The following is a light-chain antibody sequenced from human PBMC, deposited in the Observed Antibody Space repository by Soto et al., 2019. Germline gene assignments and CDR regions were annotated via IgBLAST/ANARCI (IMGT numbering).Light chain of an antibody. Sequence: QSALTQPASVSGSPGQSITISCTGTSSDVGSYNLVSWYQQHPSKAPKLMIYEVSKRPSGVSNRFSGSKSGNTASLTFSGFQAEDEADYYCCSYAGSYVFGTGTKVTVL. CDR2: EVS. CDR1: SSDVGSYNL. V-gene: IGLV2-23*02. CDR3: CSYAGSYV. J-gene: IGLJ1*01.